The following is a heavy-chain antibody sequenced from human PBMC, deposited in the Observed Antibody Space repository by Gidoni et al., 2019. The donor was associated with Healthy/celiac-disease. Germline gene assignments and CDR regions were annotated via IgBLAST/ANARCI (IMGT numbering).Heavy chain of an antibody. J-gene: IGHJ5*02. CDR3: ARDGRPRARWLQFVGHRGNWFDP. D-gene: IGHD5-12*01. CDR2: IWYDGSNK. V-gene: IGHV3-33*08. Sequence: QVQLVESGGGVVQPGRSLRLSCAASGCTFSSYGMHWVRQAQGKGLEWVAVIWYDGSNKYYEDSVKGRFTISRDKSKNTLYLQMNSRRAEDTAVYYCARDGRPRARWLQFVGHRGNWFDPWGQGTLVTVSS. CDR1: GCTFSSYG.